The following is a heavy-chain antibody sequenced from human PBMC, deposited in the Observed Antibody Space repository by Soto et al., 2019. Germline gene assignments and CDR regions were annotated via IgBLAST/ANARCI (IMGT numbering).Heavy chain of an antibody. CDR2: IKKDGSEE. Sequence: EVQLVESGGDLVQPGGSLRLSCATSGFTFRTYWMSWVRQAPGKGLEWVDCIKKDGSEEYYVDSVRGRFTISRDNAKNSPYLQMNSLRAEDTAVYYCAGLDTSMVKTPGYWGQGTLVTVSS. D-gene: IGHD5-18*01. CDR1: GFTFRTYW. CDR3: AGLDTSMVKTPGY. J-gene: IGHJ4*02. V-gene: IGHV3-7*01.